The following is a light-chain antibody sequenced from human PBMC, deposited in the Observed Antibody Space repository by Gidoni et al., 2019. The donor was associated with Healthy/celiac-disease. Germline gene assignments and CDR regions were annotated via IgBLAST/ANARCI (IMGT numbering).Light chain of an antibody. V-gene: IGKV3-11*01. J-gene: IGKJ4*01. Sequence: EIVLTQSPATMSLSPGERATLSCRASQSVSSYLAWYQPKPGQAPRLLIYDASNRATGLPARFSGSGSGTDFTLTISSLEPEDFAVYYCQQRSNWLTFGGGTKVEIK. CDR1: QSVSSY. CDR2: DAS. CDR3: QQRSNWLT.